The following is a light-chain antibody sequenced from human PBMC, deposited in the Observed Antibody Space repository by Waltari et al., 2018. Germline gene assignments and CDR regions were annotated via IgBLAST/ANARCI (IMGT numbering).Light chain of an antibody. CDR1: SSDVGGYNH. J-gene: IGLJ3*02. CDR3: SSYTSSNTLV. V-gene: IGLV2-14*01. Sequence: QSALTQPASVSGSPGQSITISCTGTSSDVGGYNHVSWYQQHPGKAPKLMIFNVGYRPSGVSNRFSGTKSGNTASLTLSGLQAEDEADYYCSSYTSSNTLVFGGGTKLTVL. CDR2: NVG.